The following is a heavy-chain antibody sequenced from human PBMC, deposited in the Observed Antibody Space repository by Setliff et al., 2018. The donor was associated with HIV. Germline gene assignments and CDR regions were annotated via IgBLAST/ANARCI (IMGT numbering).Heavy chain of an antibody. CDR1: GYTLTQLS. V-gene: IGHV1-24*01. D-gene: IGHD3-9*01. J-gene: IGHJ3*01. CDR3: ATSDWVSLPSQDAFDV. Sequence: ASVKVSCKLSGYTLTQLSIHWVRQAPGRGLEWLGGFDSDEGEVLYAKKFQGRVTMTEDTSSDTAFMELSGLRTEDTAVYYCATSDWVSLPSQDAFDVWGLGTLVTVSS. CDR2: FDSDEGEV.